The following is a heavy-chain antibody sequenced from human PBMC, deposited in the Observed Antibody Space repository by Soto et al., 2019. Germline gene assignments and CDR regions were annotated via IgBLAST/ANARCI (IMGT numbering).Heavy chain of an antibody. CDR2: IYYSGST. CDR1: GGSISSYY. V-gene: IGHV4-59*08. Sequence: SETLSLTCTVSGGSISSYYWSWIRQPPGKGLEWIGYIYYSGSTNYNPSLKSRVTISVDTSKNQFSLKLSSVTAADTAVYYCARHITMVRGVRLVHYMDVWGKGTTVTVSS. J-gene: IGHJ6*03. D-gene: IGHD3-10*01. CDR3: ARHITMVRGVRLVHYMDV.